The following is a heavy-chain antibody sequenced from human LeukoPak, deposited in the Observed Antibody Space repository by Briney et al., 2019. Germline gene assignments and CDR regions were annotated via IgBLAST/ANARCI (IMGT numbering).Heavy chain of an antibody. CDR3: AGGMTGGDY. Sequence: ASVRVSCKASGYTFTAYYIHWVRQAPGQGLEWMGWINPIRGDTNCAQKFQGRVTMTSDTSISTAYMELGRLKSDDTALYYCAGGMTGGDYWGQGTLVTVSS. CDR1: GYTFTAYY. CDR2: INPIRGDT. V-gene: IGHV1-2*02. D-gene: IGHD3-9*01. J-gene: IGHJ4*02.